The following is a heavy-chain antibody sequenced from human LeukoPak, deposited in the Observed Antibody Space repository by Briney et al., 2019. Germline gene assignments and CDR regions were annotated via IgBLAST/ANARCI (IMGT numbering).Heavy chain of an antibody. CDR1: GYTFNDNY. CDR3: AKDSSYYGSGSYYNSDY. CDR2: INPKSGAT. Sequence: ASVKVSCKASGYTFNDNYIHWVRQAPGQGLEWMGWINPKSGATSYAQKFQGRVAMTRDTSITTAYMELNSLTSDDTAVFYCAKDSSYYGSGSYYNSDYWSQGTLVTVSS. J-gene: IGHJ4*02. V-gene: IGHV1-2*02. D-gene: IGHD3-10*01.